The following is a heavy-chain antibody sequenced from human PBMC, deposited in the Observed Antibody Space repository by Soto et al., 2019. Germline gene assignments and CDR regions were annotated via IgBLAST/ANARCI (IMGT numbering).Heavy chain of an antibody. J-gene: IGHJ4*02. D-gene: IGHD1-26*01. CDR2: ISYDGSNK. CDR1: GFTFSSYG. Sequence: SGGSLRLSCAASGFTFSSYGMHWVRQAPGKGLEWVAVISYDGSNKYYADSVKGRFTISRDNSKNTLYLQMNSLRAEDTAVYYCAREDILGARSFDYWGQGTQVTVSS. CDR3: AREDILGARSFDY. V-gene: IGHV3-30*03.